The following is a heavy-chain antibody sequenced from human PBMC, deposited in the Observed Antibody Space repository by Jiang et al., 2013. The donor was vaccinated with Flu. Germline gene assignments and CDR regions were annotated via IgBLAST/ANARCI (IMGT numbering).Heavy chain of an antibody. D-gene: IGHD3-10*01. J-gene: IGHJ6*02. Sequence: QLVESGGGVVQPGRSLRLSCAASGFTFSSYGMHWVRQAPGKGLEWVSSISGTGSTIYYADSVQGRFSISRDNAKKSLYLQMNSLRPEDTAVYYCVRYRGSYYGMDVWGQGTTVTVSS. V-gene: IGHV3-48*04. CDR2: ISGTGSTI. CDR1: GFTFSSYG. CDR3: VRYRGSYYGMDV.